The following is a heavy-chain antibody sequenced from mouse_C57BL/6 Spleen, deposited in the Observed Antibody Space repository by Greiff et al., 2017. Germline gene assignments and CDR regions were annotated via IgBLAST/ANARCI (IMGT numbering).Heavy chain of an antibody. CDR2: IYPGDGDT. J-gene: IGHJ4*01. CDR1: GYAFSSSW. V-gene: IGHV1-82*01. Sequence: VQLQQSGPELVKPGASVKISCKASGYAFSSSWMNWVKQRPGKGLEWIGRIYPGDGDTNYNGKFKGKATLTADKSSSTAYMQLSSLKSEDSAVYICEVYYDGSSYDYYAMDYWGQGTSVTVSS. CDR3: EVYYDGSSYDYYAMDY. D-gene: IGHD1-1*01.